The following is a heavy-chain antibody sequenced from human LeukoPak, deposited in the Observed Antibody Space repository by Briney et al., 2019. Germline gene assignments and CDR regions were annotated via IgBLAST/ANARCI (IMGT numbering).Heavy chain of an antibody. V-gene: IGHV1-2*02. CDR3: ARELGINAFDV. Sequence: ASVTVSCKASGYTLTDNHLYWVRQAPGQGLEWMGWIDPNSCVTNFAQNFQGRLTMTTDTSISTAYMELSRLTSDDTTVYYCARELGINAFDVWGQGTLVTVSS. D-gene: IGHD1-26*01. CDR2: IDPNSCVT. CDR1: GYTLTDNH. J-gene: IGHJ3*01.